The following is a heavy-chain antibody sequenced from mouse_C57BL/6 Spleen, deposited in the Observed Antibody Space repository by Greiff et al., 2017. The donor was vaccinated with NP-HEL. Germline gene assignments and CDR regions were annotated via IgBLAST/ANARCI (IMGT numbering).Heavy chain of an antibody. J-gene: IGHJ4*01. V-gene: IGHV3-6*01. D-gene: IGHD6-1*01. CDR3: ARVSPLYAMDY. CDR1: GYSITSGYY. Sequence: DVHLVESGPGLVKPSQSLSLTCSVTGYSITSGYYWNWIRQFPGNKLEWMGYISYDGSNNYNPSLKNRISITRDTSKNQFFLKLNSVTTEDTATYDCARVSPLYAMDYWGQGTSVTVSS. CDR2: ISYDGSN.